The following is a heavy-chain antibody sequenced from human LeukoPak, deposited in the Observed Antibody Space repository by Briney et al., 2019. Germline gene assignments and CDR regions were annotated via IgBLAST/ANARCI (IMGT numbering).Heavy chain of an antibody. D-gene: IGHD3-16*01. CDR3: AKFEFGF. Sequence: GGSLRLSCAVSGFTYSSYVMSWVRQAPGKGLEWVSAISGSGGSTYYADSVKGRFTISRDNSKNTLYLQMNRLRDEDTAVYYCAKFEFGFWGQGTLVTVSS. J-gene: IGHJ4*02. CDR1: GFTYSSYV. V-gene: IGHV3-23*01. CDR2: ISGSGGST.